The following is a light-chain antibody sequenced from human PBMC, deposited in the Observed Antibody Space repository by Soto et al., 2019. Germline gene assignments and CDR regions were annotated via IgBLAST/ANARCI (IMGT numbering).Light chain of an antibody. CDR1: QSVSSNY. V-gene: IGKV3-20*01. CDR3: QQYGSSYPWT. CDR2: GAS. Sequence: EIVLPQSPGTLSLSPGERATLSCRAIQSVSSNYLAWYQQKPGQAPRLLIYGASSRATGIPDRFSGSGSGTDFTLTIRRLEPEDFAVYYCQQYGSSYPWTFGQGTKVGIK. J-gene: IGKJ1*01.